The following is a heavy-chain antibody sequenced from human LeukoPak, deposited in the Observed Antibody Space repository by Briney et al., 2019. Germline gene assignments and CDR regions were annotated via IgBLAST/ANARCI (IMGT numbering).Heavy chain of an antibody. Sequence: SETLSLTCAVYGGSFSGYYWCWIRHPSGKGLEWIGEINHSGSTNYNPSLKSRVTISVDTSKNQFSLKLSSVTAADTAVYYCARGLGTAMAVDYWGQGTLVTVSS. CDR3: ARGLGTAMAVDY. CDR2: INHSGST. J-gene: IGHJ4*02. V-gene: IGHV4-34*01. CDR1: GGSFSGYY. D-gene: IGHD5-18*01.